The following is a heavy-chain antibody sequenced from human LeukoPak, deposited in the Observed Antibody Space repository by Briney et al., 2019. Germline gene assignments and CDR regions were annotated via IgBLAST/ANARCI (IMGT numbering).Heavy chain of an antibody. CDR2: IKQDGSEK. D-gene: IGHD1-7*01. J-gene: IGHJ6*02. CDR3: AVQLTGTSSYYYGMDV. CDR1: GFTFSSYW. Sequence: GGSLRLSCAASGFTFSSYWMSWVRQAPGKGLEWVANIKQDGSEKYYVDSVKGRFTISRDNAKNSLYLQMNSLRAEDTAVNYCAVQLTGTSSYYYGMDVWGQGTTVTVSS. V-gene: IGHV3-7*01.